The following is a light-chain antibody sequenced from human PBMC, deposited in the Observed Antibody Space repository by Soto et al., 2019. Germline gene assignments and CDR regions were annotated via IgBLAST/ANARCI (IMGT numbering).Light chain of an antibody. CDR1: SNEVSGYNF. CDR2: DVS. Sequence: QSVLTQPASVSASPGQSIAISCTGSSNEVSGYNFVSWYQQHSGKAHKLMNSDVSNRPSGVSDRFSGSNSGDTASLTISGLQAEDEADYFCSSYTSSSTYVFGTGTKVTVL. J-gene: IGLJ1*01. V-gene: IGLV2-14*03. CDR3: SSYTSSSTYV.